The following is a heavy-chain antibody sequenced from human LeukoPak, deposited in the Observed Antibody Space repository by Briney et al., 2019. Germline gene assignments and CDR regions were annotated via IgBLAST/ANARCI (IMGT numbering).Heavy chain of an antibody. J-gene: IGHJ4*02. CDR2: IYYSGRT. D-gene: IGHD5-12*01. CDR1: GGSISSYY. Sequence: PSETLSLTCSVSGGSISSYYWSWIRRPPGKGLEWIGYIYYSGRTSYNPSLKSRVTISVDTSKNQFSLKLSSVTAADTAVYYCASEWLRNYWGQGTLVTVSS. CDR3: ASEWLRNY. V-gene: IGHV4-59*08.